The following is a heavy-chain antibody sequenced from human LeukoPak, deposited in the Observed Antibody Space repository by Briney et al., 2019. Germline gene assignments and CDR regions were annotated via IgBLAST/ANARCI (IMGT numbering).Heavy chain of an antibody. CDR2: IYYSGST. D-gene: IGHD5-12*01. Sequence: PSETLSLTCTVSGGSISSYYWSWTRQPPGKGLEWIGYIYYSGSTNYNPSLKSRVTISVDTSKNQFSLKLSSVTAADTAVYYCARRRIVATMDAFDIWGQGTMVTVSS. V-gene: IGHV4-59*08. J-gene: IGHJ3*02. CDR1: GGSISSYY. CDR3: ARRRIVATMDAFDI.